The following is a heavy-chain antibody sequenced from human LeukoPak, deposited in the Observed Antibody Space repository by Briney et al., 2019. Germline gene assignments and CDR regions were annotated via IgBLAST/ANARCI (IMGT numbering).Heavy chain of an antibody. J-gene: IGHJ4*02. CDR2: ISSSSSTI. CDR1: GFTFSDYN. CDR3: AGDYYYGSGTRNKNDY. D-gene: IGHD3-10*01. Sequence: GGSLRLSCAASGFTFSDYNMNWVRQAPGKGLEWVSFISSSSSTIYYADSVKGRFTISRDNAKNSLYLQMNSLRDEDTAVYYCAGDYYYGSGTRNKNDYWGQGTLVTVSS. V-gene: IGHV3-48*02.